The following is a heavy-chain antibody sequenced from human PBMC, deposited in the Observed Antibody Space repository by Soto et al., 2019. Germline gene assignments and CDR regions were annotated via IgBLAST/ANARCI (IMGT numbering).Heavy chain of an antibody. D-gene: IGHD6-13*01. CDR3: ARDQGIYSSSWYYYYGMDV. CDR1: GATFSSYA. J-gene: IGHJ6*04. V-gene: IGHV1-69*13. Sequence: SVKVSCKDSGATFSSYAISWVRQAPGQGLEWMGGIIPIFGTANYAQKFQGRVTITADESTSTAYRELSSLRSEDTAVSYCARDQGIYSSSWYYYYGMDVWREGTTVTVCS. CDR2: IIPIFGTA.